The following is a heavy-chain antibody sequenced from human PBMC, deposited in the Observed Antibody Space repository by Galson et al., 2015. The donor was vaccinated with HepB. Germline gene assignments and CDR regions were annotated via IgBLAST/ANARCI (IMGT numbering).Heavy chain of an antibody. D-gene: IGHD3-10*01. Sequence: QSGAEVKKPGASVKVSCKASGYTFTGYYMHWVRQAPGQGLEWMGWINPNSGGTNYAQKFQGWVTMTRDTSISTAYMELSRLRSDDTAVYYCARDRLWFGENRPYYYYGMDVWGQGTTVTVSS. CDR3: ARDRLWFGENRPYYYYGMDV. J-gene: IGHJ6*02. V-gene: IGHV1-2*04. CDR1: GYTFTGYY. CDR2: INPNSGGT.